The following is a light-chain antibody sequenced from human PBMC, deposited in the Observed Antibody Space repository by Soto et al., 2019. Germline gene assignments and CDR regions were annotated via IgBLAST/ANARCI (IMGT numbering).Light chain of an antibody. CDR2: EGS. V-gene: IGLV2-23*01. J-gene: IGLJ1*01. CDR3: CSYAGTV. CDR1: SSDVGSYNL. Sequence: QSALTQPASVSGSPGQSITISCTGTSSDVGSYNLVSWYQQHPGKAPKLMIYEGSKRPSGVSNRFSGSKSGNTASLTISGLQAEDEADYYCCSYAGTVFGTGTQLTVL.